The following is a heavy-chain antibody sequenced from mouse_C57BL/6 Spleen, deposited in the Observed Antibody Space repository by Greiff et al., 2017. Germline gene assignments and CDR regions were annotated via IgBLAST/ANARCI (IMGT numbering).Heavy chain of an antibody. D-gene: IGHD3-2*02. CDR2: IYPGSGST. CDR1: GYTFTSYW. J-gene: IGHJ2*01. Sequence: QVQLKQPGAELVKPGASVKMSCKASGYTFTSYWITWVKQRPGQGLEWIGDIYPGSGSTNYNEKFKSKATLTVDTSSSTAYMQLSSLTSEDSAVYYCARDSSGYRVDYWGQGTTLTVSS. V-gene: IGHV1-55*01. CDR3: ARDSSGYRVDY.